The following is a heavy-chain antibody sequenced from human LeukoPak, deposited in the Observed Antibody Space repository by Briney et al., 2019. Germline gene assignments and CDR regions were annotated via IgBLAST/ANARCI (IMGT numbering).Heavy chain of an antibody. Sequence: GGSPRLSCAASGFTFSSYEMNWVRQAPGKGLEWVAYISGSGSTIYYADSVKGRFTISRANAKNSLYLQMNSLRAEDTAVYYCARGPGSGLGMTRYFDYWGQGTLVTVSS. CDR3: ARGPGSGLGMTRYFDY. V-gene: IGHV3-48*03. J-gene: IGHJ4*02. D-gene: IGHD7-27*01. CDR1: GFTFSSYE. CDR2: ISGSGSTI.